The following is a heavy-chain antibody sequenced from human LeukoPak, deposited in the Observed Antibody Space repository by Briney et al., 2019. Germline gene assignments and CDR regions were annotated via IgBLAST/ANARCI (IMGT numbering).Heavy chain of an antibody. J-gene: IGHJ4*02. CDR1: GGSISGYF. Sequence: SETLSLTCTVSGGSISGYFWTWIRQPPGKGLEYIGYIYYSGSTNHNPSLKSRVTISVDTSKNQYSLKLSSVTAADTAVYYCARGRYTFDYWGQGTLVTVSS. V-gene: IGHV4-59*01. D-gene: IGHD1-1*01. CDR3: ARGRYTFDY. CDR2: IYYSGST.